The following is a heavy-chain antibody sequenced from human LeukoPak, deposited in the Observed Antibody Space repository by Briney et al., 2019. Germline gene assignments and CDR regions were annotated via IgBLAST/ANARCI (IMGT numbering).Heavy chain of an antibody. D-gene: IGHD3-10*01. Sequence: GGSLRLSCAASGFTFSDYYMSWIRQAPGKGLEWVSYISSSGSTIYYADSVKGRFTISRDNAKNSLYLQMNSLRAEDTAVYYCAKTNIYGSGSYYNPGDYYMDVWGKGTTVTVSS. V-gene: IGHV3-11*01. CDR1: GFTFSDYY. CDR3: AKTNIYGSGSYYNPGDYYMDV. CDR2: ISSSGSTI. J-gene: IGHJ6*03.